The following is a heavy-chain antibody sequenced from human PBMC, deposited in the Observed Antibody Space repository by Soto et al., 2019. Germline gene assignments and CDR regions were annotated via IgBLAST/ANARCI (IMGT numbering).Heavy chain of an antibody. V-gene: IGHV2-5*01. CDR3: AHSPWGAAPDY. D-gene: IGHD3-16*01. CDR2: IYWNDDK. CDR1: GFSVSARGVG. J-gene: IGHJ4*02. Sequence: GPTLVNPTQTLTLTCALSGFSVSARGVGVGWIRQPPGKALEWLAIIYWNDDKLYRPSLQSRLTITKDTSKNQVVLTMTNMDPVDTATYYCAHSPWGAAPDYWGQGTPVTVSS.